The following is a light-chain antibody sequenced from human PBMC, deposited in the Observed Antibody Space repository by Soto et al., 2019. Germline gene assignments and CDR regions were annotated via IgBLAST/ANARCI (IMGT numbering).Light chain of an antibody. CDR1: QSVSSSY. CDR3: QQYGSSPQT. Sequence: EIVLTQSPGTLSLSPGERATLSCRASQSVSSSYLAWYQQKPRQAPRLLIYGASSRATGIPDRFSGSGSGTDFTLTISRLEPEDFVVYYCQQYGSSPQTFGQGTKLEIK. V-gene: IGKV3-20*01. J-gene: IGKJ2*01. CDR2: GAS.